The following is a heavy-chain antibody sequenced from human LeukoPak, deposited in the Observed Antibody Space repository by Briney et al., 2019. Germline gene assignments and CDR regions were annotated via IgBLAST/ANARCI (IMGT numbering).Heavy chain of an antibody. CDR2: ISSSSSYI. CDR3: ARAVVVAATYYYYGMDV. D-gene: IGHD2-15*01. CDR1: GFTFSSYS. J-gene: IGHJ6*02. V-gene: IGHV3-21*01. Sequence: GGSLRLSCAASGFTFSSYSMNWVRQAPGKGLEWFSSISSSSSYIYYADSVKGRFTISRDNAKNSLYLQMNSLRAEDTAVYYCARAVVVAATYYYYGMDVWGQGTTVTVSS.